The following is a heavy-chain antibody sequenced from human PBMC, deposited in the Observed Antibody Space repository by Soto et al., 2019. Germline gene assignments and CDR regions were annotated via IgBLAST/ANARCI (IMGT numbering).Heavy chain of an antibody. J-gene: IGHJ6*02. D-gene: IGHD5-18*01. CDR3: AKDGIQLWLSYGMDV. V-gene: IGHV3-30*18. Sequence: GGSLRLSCAASGFTFSSYGMHWVRQAPGKGLEWVAVISYDGSNKYYADSVKGRFTISRDNSKNTLYLQMNSLRAEDTAAYYCAKDGIQLWLSYGMDVWGQGTTVTVSS. CDR2: ISYDGSNK. CDR1: GFTFSSYG.